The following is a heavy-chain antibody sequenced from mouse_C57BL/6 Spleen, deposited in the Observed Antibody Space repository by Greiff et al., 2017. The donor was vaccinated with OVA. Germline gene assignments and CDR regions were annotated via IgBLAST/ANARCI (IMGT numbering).Heavy chain of an antibody. CDR3: ARYPPFDY. V-gene: IGHV1-82*01. J-gene: IGHJ2*01. CDR2: IYPGDGDT. CDR1: GYAFSSSW. Sequence: QVQLKESGPELVKPGASVKISCKASGYAFSSSWMNWVKQRPGKGLEWIGRIYPGDGDTNYNGKFKGKATLTADKSSSTAYMQLSSLTSEDSAVYFCARYPPFDYWGQGTTLTVSS.